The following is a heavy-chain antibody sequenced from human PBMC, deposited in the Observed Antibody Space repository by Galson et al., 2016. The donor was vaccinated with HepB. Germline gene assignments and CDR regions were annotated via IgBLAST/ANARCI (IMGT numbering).Heavy chain of an antibody. CDR3: FAWGTTDF. Sequence: SLRLSCAASGFIFSSYEMHWVRQAPGRRLESVAGIRTHGGTTFYADSVKGRFTVSRDNSRNTLYLQMSGLGTEDTAVYYCFAWGTTDFWGRGTTVTVSS. D-gene: IGHD7-27*01. V-gene: IGHV3-64D*06. J-gene: IGHJ6*02. CDR2: IRTHGGTT. CDR1: GFIFSSYE.